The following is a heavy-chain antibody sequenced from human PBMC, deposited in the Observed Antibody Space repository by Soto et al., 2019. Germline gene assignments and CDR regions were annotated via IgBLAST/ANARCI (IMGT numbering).Heavy chain of an antibody. CDR1: GFTFSDHH. J-gene: IGHJ4*02. Sequence: GGSLRLSCAASGFTFSDHHMDWVRQAPGKGLEWVGRARNKAHSYTTAYAASVKGRFIISRDDSKNSLSLQMSYLKTDDTAVYFCTRLMGTSFDLWGQGTLVTVSS. V-gene: IGHV3-72*01. CDR3: TRLMGTSFDL. CDR2: ARNKAHSYTT. D-gene: IGHD2-8*01.